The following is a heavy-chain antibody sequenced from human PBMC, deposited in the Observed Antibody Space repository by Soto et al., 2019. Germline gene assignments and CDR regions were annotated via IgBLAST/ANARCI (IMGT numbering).Heavy chain of an antibody. J-gene: IGHJ4*02. Sequence: QLVESGGGLVKPGESLRLSCAASGFTFSDAWMSWVRQAPGKGLEWVGRIKRTTDGGTTDYAAPGKGRFTISRDDSKDTLKLQMNSLKTEDTAVYYCTTGLSSGYYYFDYWGQGTLVTVSS. CDR2: IKRTTDGGTT. CDR3: TTGLSSGYYYFDY. D-gene: IGHD3-22*01. CDR1: GFTFSDAW. V-gene: IGHV3-15*01.